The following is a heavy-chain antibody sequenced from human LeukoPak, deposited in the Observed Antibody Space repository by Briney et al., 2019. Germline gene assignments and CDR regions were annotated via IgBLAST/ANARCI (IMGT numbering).Heavy chain of an antibody. CDR2: IYYSGST. J-gene: IGHJ5*02. V-gene: IGHV4-59*01. CDR3: AREEPITMVRGVMGGNWFDP. CDR1: GGSISSYY. D-gene: IGHD3-10*01. Sequence: VKPSETLSLTCTVSGGSISSYYWSWIRQPPGTGPEWIGYIYYSGSTNYNPSLKSRVTISVDTSKNQFSLKLSSVTAADTAVYYCAREEPITMVRGVMGGNWFDPWGQGTLVTVSS.